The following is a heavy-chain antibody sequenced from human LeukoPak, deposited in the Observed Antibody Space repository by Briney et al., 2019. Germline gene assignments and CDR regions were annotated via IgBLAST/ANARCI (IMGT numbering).Heavy chain of an antibody. D-gene: IGHD3-9*01. CDR2: IYSSGST. CDR1: GGSISGYY. J-gene: IGHJ4*02. Sequence: SETLSLTCSVSGGSISGYYWTWIRQPPGQTLEWIGYIYSSGSTNYNPSLQSRVTMSVDTSVNQFSLKLSSVTAADTAVYYCARGRPVLRYFDWLFPFDYWGQGTLVTVSS. CDR3: ARGRPVLRYFDWLFPFDY. V-gene: IGHV4-4*09.